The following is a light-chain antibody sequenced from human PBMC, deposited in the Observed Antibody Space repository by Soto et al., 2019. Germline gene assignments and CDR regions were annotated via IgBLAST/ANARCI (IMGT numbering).Light chain of an antibody. CDR1: ESISDY. CDR3: QQTFSHLLS. V-gene: IGKV1-39*01. Sequence: IQLTQSPSSLSASVGDRVTIVCRASESISDYLNWYQLKSGEAPKVLIYSASTLRGGVPSRFGGTGSGTEFTLTISSLQPEDVATYYCQQTFSHLLSFGGGTKVDI. J-gene: IGKJ4*01. CDR2: SAS.